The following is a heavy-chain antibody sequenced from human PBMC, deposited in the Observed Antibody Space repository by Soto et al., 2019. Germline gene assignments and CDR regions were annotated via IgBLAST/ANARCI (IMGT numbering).Heavy chain of an antibody. V-gene: IGHV1-18*01. CDR3: ARDYSSGWSTNFWGKGENWFDP. CDR2: ISPYNGKT. Sequence: QVQLVQSGSEVKKPGASVKVSCKTSGYTFTSYGISWVRQAPGQGLEWMGWISPYNGKTNYAQKVQGRVTMTTDTSTSTAYMELRSLRSADTAVYYCARDYSSGWSTNFWGKGENWFDPWGQGTLVTVSS. J-gene: IGHJ5*02. CDR1: GYTFTSYG. D-gene: IGHD6-19*01.